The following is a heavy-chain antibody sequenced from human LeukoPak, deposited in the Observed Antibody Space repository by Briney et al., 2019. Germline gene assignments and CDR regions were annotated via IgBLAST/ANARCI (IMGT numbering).Heavy chain of an antibody. CDR2: ITGSGGNT. CDR1: GFTFSNYG. D-gene: IGHD3-10*01. J-gene: IGHJ4*02. CDR3: AKDFYTGSGSYYNVPSDYFDY. V-gene: IGHV3-23*01. Sequence: GGSLRLSCAASGFTFSNYGMNWVRQAPGKGLEWVSGITGSGGNTYYADSVKGRFTISRDNSKNTLYLQMNSLRAEDTAVYYCAKDFYTGSGSYYNVPSDYFDYWGQGTLVTVSS.